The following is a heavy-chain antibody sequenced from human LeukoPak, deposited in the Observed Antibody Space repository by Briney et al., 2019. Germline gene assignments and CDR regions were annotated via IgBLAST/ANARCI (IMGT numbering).Heavy chain of an antibody. CDR2: MSISGDRI. D-gene: IGHD3-3*01. Sequence: GGSLRLSCAASGFTFSSHAMSWVRQAPGKGLEWVSAMSISGDRILYADSVKGRFTISRDNSKSTLYLQMNSLRAEDTAVYYCARGSSPSITIFGVVIMSSYWGQGTLVTVSS. CDR3: ARGSSPSITIFGVVIMSSY. CDR1: GFTFSSHA. J-gene: IGHJ4*02. V-gene: IGHV3-23*01.